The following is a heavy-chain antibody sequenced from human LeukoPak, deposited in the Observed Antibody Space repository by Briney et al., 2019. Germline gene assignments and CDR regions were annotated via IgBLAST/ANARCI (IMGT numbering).Heavy chain of an antibody. V-gene: IGHV4-61*02. D-gene: IGHD3-3*01. J-gene: IGHJ5*02. Sequence: SQTLSLTCTVSGGSISSGSYYWNWIRQPAGTGLEWIGRIYTSGSTNYNPSLKSRVIISVDTFKNQFSLKLSSVTAADTAVYYCARDLHGDWFDPWGQGTLVTVSS. CDR3: ARDLHGDWFDP. CDR2: IYTSGST. CDR1: GGSISSGSYY.